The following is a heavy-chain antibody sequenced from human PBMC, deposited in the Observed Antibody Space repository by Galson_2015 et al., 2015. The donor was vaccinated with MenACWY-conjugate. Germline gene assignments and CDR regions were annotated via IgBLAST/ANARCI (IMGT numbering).Heavy chain of an antibody. J-gene: IGHJ6*02. CDR3: ARSGCIDV. CDR2: ISDDGGRI. D-gene: IGHD6-25*01. Sequence: SLRLSCAASGFTFNTYVMNWVRQAPGKGLEWVSTISDDGGRIYYADSVKGRFTISRDNSRNTLFLQMNSLRADDTAVYCCARSGCIDVWGQGTTVTVSS. CDR1: GFTFNTYV. V-gene: IGHV3-23*01.